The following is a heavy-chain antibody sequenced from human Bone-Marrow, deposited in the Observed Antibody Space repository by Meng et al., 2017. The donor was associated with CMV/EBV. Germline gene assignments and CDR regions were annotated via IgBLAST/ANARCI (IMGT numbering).Heavy chain of an antibody. D-gene: IGHD6-19*01. Sequence: FRSYAISWVRQAPGQGLEWMGGFIPIFGTANYAQKFQGRVTITTNESTSTAYMELSSLRSEDTAVYYCARDSKGYSSGWLEYNWFDPWGQGTLVTVSS. CDR3: ARDSKGYSSGWLEYNWFDP. CDR1: FRSYA. CDR2: FIPIFGTA. V-gene: IGHV1-69*05. J-gene: IGHJ5*02.